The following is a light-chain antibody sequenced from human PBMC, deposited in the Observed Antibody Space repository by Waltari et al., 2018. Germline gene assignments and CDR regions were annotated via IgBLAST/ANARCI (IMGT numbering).Light chain of an antibody. V-gene: IGLV2-14*01. CDR1: RSDVGLYNY. Sequence: QSALTQPASAAGSPGQSITISCTGSRSDVGLYNYVSWYQQRPGTAPKLMIYAVSNRPSGVSNRFSGSKSDNTASLTISGLQAEDEGDYYCSSFTASRTLLFGGGTRLTVL. J-gene: IGLJ2*01. CDR3: SSFTASRTLL. CDR2: AVS.